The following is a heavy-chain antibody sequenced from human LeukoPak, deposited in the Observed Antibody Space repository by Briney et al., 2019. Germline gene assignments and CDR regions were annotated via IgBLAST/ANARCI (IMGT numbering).Heavy chain of an antibody. J-gene: IGHJ4*02. CDR2: INHSGST. CDR1: GGSFSGYY. V-gene: IGHV4-34*01. D-gene: IGHD3-3*01. CDR3: ARLPYDFWSGYYLDY. Sequence: SETLSLTCAVYGGSFSGYYWSWIRQPPGKGLEWIGEINHSGSTNYNPSLKSRVTISVDTSKNQFSLKLSSVTAADTAVYYCARLPYDFWSGYYLDYWGQGTLVTVSS.